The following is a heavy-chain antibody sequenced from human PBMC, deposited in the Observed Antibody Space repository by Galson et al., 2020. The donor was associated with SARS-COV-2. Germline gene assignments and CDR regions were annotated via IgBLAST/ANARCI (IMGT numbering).Heavy chain of an antibody. J-gene: IGHJ6*02. CDR3: ARDKYSSSWRGGYYYYYGMDV. CDR1: GFTFNSYA. D-gene: IGHD6-13*01. CDR2: ISYDGSNK. V-gene: IGHV3-30*04. Sequence: GESLKISCAASGFTFNSYAIHWVRQAQGKGLEWVADISYDGSNKNYAASVKGRFTISRDNSKNTLYLQMNSLRAEDTAVYYCARDKYSSSWRGGYYYYYGMDVWGQGTTVTVSS.